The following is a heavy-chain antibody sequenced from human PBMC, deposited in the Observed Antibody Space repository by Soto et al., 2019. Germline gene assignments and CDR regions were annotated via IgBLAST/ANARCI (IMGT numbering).Heavy chain of an antibody. D-gene: IGHD5-18*01. CDR1: GRIFSSFP. Sequence: QVQVVLSGAEVKKPGSSVKISCKASGRIFSSFPTSWVRQVPGQGLEWMGGVISASGSVTYAPKFQGRVTMTAVNSACIGYMELTSLTSEDTAIYYCARVGSRDAYNYVLDQWGPGTMVTVSS. J-gene: IGHJ1*01. V-gene: IGHV1-69*06. CDR3: ARVGSRDAYNYVLDQ. CDR2: VISASGSV.